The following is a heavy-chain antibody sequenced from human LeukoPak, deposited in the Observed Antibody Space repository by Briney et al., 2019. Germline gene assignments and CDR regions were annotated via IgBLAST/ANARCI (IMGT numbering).Heavy chain of an antibody. D-gene: IGHD4-23*01. CDR2: IYTSGST. CDR3: ASDGGNYDDAFDI. CDR1: GGSISSYY. V-gene: IGHV4-4*07. J-gene: IGHJ3*02. Sequence: SETPSLTCTVSGGSISSYYWSWIRQPAGKGLEWIGRIYTSGSTNYNPSLKSRVTMSVDTSKNQFSLKLSSVTAADTAVYYCASDGGNYDDAFDIWGQGTMVTVSS.